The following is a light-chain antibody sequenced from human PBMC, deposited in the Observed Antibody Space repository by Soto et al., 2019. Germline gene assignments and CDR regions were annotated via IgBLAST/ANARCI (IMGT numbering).Light chain of an antibody. V-gene: IGLV1-40*01. CDR2: DNS. CDR1: SSNIGAGYD. J-gene: IGLJ2*01. Sequence: QSVLTQPPSVSGAPGQRVTISCTGSSSNIGAGYDVHWYQQLPGTAPKLLICDNSNRPSGVPDRFSGSKSGTSASLAITGLQAEDEADYYCQSYDSSLSGSVVFGGGTKLTVL. CDR3: QSYDSSLSGSVV.